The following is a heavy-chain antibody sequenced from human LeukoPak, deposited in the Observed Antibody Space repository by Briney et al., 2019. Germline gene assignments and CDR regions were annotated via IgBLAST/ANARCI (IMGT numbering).Heavy chain of an antibody. CDR3: ARDVSARKHYFDY. J-gene: IGHJ4*02. Sequence: PGGSLRLSCAASGFTFSSYAMSWVRQAPGKGLEWVSAISGSGGSTYYADSVKGRFTISRDNSKNTLYLQMNSLRAEDTAVYYCARDVSARKHYFDYWGQGTLVTVSS. D-gene: IGHD3-3*01. CDR2: ISGSGGST. CDR1: GFTFSSYA. V-gene: IGHV3-23*01.